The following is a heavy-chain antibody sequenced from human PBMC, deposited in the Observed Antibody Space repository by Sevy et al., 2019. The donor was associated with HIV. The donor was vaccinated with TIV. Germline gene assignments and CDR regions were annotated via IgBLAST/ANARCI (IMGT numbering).Heavy chain of an antibody. CDR3: AKATSAKATEDHFDY. Sequence: GGSLRLSCAASGFTFNSFAISWVRQAPGKGLEWVSGVSGSGDRTYYTDYMKGRFTVARDNSKNTLNLQIDNLRVEDTAVYYCAKATSAKATEDHFDYWGQGTLVTVSS. CDR2: VSGSGDRT. CDR1: GFTFNSFA. J-gene: IGHJ4*02. D-gene: IGHD5-12*01. V-gene: IGHV3-23*01.